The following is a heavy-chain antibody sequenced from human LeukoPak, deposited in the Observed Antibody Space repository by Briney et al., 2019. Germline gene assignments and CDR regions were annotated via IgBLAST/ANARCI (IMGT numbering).Heavy chain of an antibody. V-gene: IGHV3-21*01. CDR2: ISSSSSYI. CDR3: ARDIAVAGPDY. D-gene: IGHD6-19*01. J-gene: IGHJ4*02. CDR1: GFTFSSCS. Sequence: GGSLRLSCAASGFTFSSCSMNWVRQAPGKGLEWVSSISSSSSYIYYADSVKGRFTISRDNAKNSLYLQMNSLRAEDTAVYCCARDIAVAGPDYWGQGTLVTVSS.